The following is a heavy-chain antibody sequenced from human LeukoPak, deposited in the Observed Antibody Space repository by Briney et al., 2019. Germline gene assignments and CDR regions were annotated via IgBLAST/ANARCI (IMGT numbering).Heavy chain of an antibody. CDR1: GDSISTRNW. CDR2: ISHGGST. J-gene: IGHJ4*02. V-gene: IGHV4-4*02. CDR3: ARSAGWWSLDY. D-gene: IGHD2-8*02. Sequence: SETLSLTCAVSGDSISTRNWWNWVRQPPGKGLDWIGEISHGGSTKYNPSLKDRVTISKDNSKNEFSLKLNSVTAADTAVYFCARSAGWWSLDYWGQGALVTVST.